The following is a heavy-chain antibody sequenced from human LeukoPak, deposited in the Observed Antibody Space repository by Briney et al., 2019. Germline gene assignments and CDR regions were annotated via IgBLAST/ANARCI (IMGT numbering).Heavy chain of an antibody. V-gene: IGHV3-23*01. CDR2: VNGRGIST. CDR1: GFTFSNSA. J-gene: IGHJ6*03. CDR3: ARVPGYYYMDV. Sequence: GGSLRLSCAASGFTFSNSAMNWVRQAPGKGLEWVSAVNGRGISTYYADSVKGRFTISRDNAKNSLYLQMNSLRAEDTAVYYCARVPGYYYMDVWGKGTTVTVSS.